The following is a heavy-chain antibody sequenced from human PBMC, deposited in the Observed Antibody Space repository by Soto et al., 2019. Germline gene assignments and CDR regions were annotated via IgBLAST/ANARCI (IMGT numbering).Heavy chain of an antibody. Sequence: EVQLVESGGGLVQPGRSLRLSCAASGFTFDNYAMHWVRQGPGTGLEWVAGITWNGGRFHYADSVKGRFTISRDNTKNSLTLQINSLRADDTALYFCVKGFYTGDYYFDFWGQGTQVTVSS. D-gene: IGHD3-16*01. V-gene: IGHV3-9*01. CDR3: VKGFYTGDYYFDF. J-gene: IGHJ4*02. CDR2: ITWNGGRF. CDR1: GFTFDNYA.